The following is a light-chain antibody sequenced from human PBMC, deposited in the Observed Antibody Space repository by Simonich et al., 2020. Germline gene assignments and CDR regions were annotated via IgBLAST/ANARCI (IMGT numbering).Light chain of an antibody. CDR3: QSYDSSHVV. CDR1: SSNIGAGYD. CDR2: GNR. J-gene: IGLJ2*01. V-gene: IGLV1-40*01. Sequence: QSVLTQPPSVSGAPGQRVTISCTGSSSNIGAGYDVHWYQQLPGTAPKLLIYGNRTRPSGVPDRFSGSKSGTSASLAITGLQAEDEADYYCQSYDSSHVVFGGGTKLTVL.